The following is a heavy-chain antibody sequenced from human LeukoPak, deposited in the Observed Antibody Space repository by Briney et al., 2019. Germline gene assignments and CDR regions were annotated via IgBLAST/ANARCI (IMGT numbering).Heavy chain of an antibody. CDR2: LYYSGST. CDR1: GGSISRYY. J-gene: IGHJ3*01. V-gene: IGHV4-59*04. Sequence: TSETLSLTCTVSGGSISRYYWSWIRQPPGKGLEWIGDLYYSGSTHYNPSLKSRVTMSVDTSKNQFSLKLNSVTAADTAVYYCARHTRPGYSGYENAFDLWGQGTMVTVSS. D-gene: IGHD5-12*01. CDR3: ARHTRPGYSGYENAFDL.